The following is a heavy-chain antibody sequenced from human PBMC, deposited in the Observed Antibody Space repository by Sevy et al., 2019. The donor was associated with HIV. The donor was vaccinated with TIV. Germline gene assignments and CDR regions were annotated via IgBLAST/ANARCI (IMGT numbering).Heavy chain of an antibody. D-gene: IGHD2-15*01. Sequence: ASVKVSCKASGFTFTYYTVHWVRQAHGQGLEWMGWINPGNGNTRYSQKFQGRVTITTDTSATTTYMALSSLRPEDTAVYYCAPSPGGTKHFNPWGQGTRVTVSS. CDR3: APSPGGTKHFNP. CDR2: INPGNGNT. J-gene: IGHJ5*02. V-gene: IGHV1-3*01. CDR1: GFTFTYYT.